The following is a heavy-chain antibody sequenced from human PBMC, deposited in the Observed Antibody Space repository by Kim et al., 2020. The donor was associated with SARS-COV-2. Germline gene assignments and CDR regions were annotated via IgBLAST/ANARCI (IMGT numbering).Heavy chain of an antibody. D-gene: IGHD3-22*01. Sequence: LKSRVTMSVDTSKTQFSLKLSSVTAADTAVYFCARDNYYDSSGSYYFDYWGQGTLVTVSS. J-gene: IGHJ4*02. CDR3: ARDNYYDSSGSYYFDY. V-gene: IGHV4-4*06.